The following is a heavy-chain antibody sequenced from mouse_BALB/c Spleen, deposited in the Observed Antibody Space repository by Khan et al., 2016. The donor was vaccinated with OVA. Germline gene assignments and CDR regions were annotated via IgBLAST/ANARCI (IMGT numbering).Heavy chain of an antibody. D-gene: IGHD1-1*02. J-gene: IGHJ4*01. Sequence: EVELVESGGALVKPGGSLKLSCSASGFTFSSYAMSWVRQTPEKRLEWVATISTGGHYTFYPDSVKGRFTISRDNAVTTLYLQMSSLRSEDTAMYYCARSVVGYYAMDYWGQGTSVTVST. V-gene: IGHV5-9-3*01. CDR3: ARSVVGYYAMDY. CDR1: GFTFSSYA. CDR2: ISTGGHYT.